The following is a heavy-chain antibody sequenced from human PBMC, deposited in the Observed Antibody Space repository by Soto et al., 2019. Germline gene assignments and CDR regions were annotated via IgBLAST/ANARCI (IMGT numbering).Heavy chain of an antibody. J-gene: IGHJ4*02. CDR3: AKGGAYYVFWSGYDSAY. Sequence: EVQLLESGGGLVQPGGSLRLSCAASGFTFSSYAMSWVRQAPGKGLEWVSAISGSGGSTYYADSVKGWFTISRDNSKNTLYLQMNRLRAEDTAVYYCAKGGAYYVFWSGYDSAYWGQGTLVTVSS. CDR2: ISGSGGST. V-gene: IGHV3-23*01. CDR1: GFTFSSYA. D-gene: IGHD3-3*01.